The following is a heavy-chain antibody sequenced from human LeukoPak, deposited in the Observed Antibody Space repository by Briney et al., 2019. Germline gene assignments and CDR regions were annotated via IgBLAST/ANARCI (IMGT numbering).Heavy chain of an antibody. CDR1: GFTFSTSW. V-gene: IGHV3-7*03. Sequence: GGSLRLSCVASGFTFSTSWMDWVRQAPGKGLEWVANIKKDGSETYYVDSAKGRFTISRDNAKNSLYLQMNSLRAEDTAVYYCAKDLGRPPRVGGIVGRESRGVRHFDYWGQGTLVTVSS. J-gene: IGHJ4*02. CDR3: AKDLGRPPRVGGIVGRESRGVRHFDY. CDR2: IKKDGSET. D-gene: IGHD3-22*01.